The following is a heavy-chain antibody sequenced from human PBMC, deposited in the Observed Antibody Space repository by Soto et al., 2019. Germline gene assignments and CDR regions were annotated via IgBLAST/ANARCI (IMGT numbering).Heavy chain of an antibody. V-gene: IGHV4-39*01. CDR3: ASPGYYYDSSLVDY. D-gene: IGHD3-22*01. CDR2: IYYSGST. J-gene: IGHJ4*02. CDR1: GGSISSSSYY. Sequence: SETLSLTCTVSGGSISSSSYYWGWIRQPPGKGLEWIGSIYYSGSTYYNPSLKSRVTISVDTSKNQFSLKLSSVTAADTAVYYCASPGYYYDSSLVDYWGQGTLVTVSS.